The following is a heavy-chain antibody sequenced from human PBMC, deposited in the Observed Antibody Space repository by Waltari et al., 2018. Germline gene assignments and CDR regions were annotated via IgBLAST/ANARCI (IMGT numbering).Heavy chain of an antibody. CDR2: IKYDGRSA. Sequence: EVQLVESGGGLVQPGGSLRLSCVASGFTISGFWMHWVRQAPGKGLVSVSRIKYDGRSATYADSVKGRFTVSRDNARNTLYLQMNSLRSEDTAIYYCARSDYTDFLGQGTQVSVSS. V-gene: IGHV3-74*01. CDR3: ARSDYTDF. J-gene: IGHJ4*02. CDR1: GFTISGFW.